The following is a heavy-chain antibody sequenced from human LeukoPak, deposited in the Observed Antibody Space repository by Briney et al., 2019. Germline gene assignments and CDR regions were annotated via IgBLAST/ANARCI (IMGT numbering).Heavy chain of an antibody. CDR1: GFTFSAYR. CDR3: ARDPGYSRPSSYGYFDH. Sequence: PGGSLRLSCATSGFTFSAYRMIWVRQTPGKGLECLSYITSSSDSIHYADSVRGRFTVSRDNAKNSLYLQMNSLRDEDTAVYYCARDPGYSRPSSYGYFDHWGQGTLATVSS. J-gene: IGHJ4*02. V-gene: IGHV3-48*02. CDR2: ITSSSDSI. D-gene: IGHD1-26*01.